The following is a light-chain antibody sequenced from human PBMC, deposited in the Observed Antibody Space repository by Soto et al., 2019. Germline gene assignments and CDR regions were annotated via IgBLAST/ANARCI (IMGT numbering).Light chain of an antibody. J-gene: IGKJ2*01. Sequence: DIQMTQSPSSLTASVGDTVTITCQASQDISNFLNWYQQKSGQAPTLLIYDSSNLETGVPSRFSGSGYGTDFTFTISNLQAEDIATYYCQQYDNLPQYTFGQGTKLDIK. V-gene: IGKV1-33*01. CDR1: QDISNF. CDR3: QQYDNLPQYT. CDR2: DSS.